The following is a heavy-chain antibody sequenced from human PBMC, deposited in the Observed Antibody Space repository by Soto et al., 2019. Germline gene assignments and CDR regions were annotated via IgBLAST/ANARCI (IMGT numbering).Heavy chain of an antibody. D-gene: IGHD5-18*01. J-gene: IGHJ6*02. CDR3: ARDHLWLNYYYGMDV. CDR1: GGSFSGYY. Sequence: SETLSLTCAVYGGSFSGYYWSWIRQPPGKGLEWIGEINHSGSTNYNPSLKSRVTISVDTSKNQFSLKLSSVTAADTAVYYCARDHLWLNYYYGMDVWGQGTTVTVSS. CDR2: INHSGST. V-gene: IGHV4-34*01.